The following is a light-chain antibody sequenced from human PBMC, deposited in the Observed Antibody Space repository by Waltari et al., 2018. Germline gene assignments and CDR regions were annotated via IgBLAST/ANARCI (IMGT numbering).Light chain of an antibody. V-gene: IGKV1-5*01. CDR3: QQYHAYPWT. CDR1: ENINNR. Sequence: DIQMTQSPSSLSGSVRDRVTITCRASENINNRLAWYQQKPGGAPQLLIYETSTLETGVPSRFSGTTSVTEFSLSISSLQPDDVATYYCQQYHAYPWTFGQGTKVDI. CDR2: ETS. J-gene: IGKJ1*01.